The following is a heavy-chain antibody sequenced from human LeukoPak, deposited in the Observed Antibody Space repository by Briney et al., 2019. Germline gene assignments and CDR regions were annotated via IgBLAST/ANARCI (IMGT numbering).Heavy chain of an antibody. Sequence: ASVKVSCKASGYTLTSYGISWVRQAPGQGLEWMGWISAYNGNTNYAQKLQGRVTMTTDTSTSTAYMELRSLRSDDTAVYYCARDRGRIAAAGTDYWGQGTLVTVSS. D-gene: IGHD6-13*01. CDR2: ISAYNGNT. CDR3: ARDRGRIAAAGTDY. CDR1: GYTLTSYG. V-gene: IGHV1-18*01. J-gene: IGHJ4*02.